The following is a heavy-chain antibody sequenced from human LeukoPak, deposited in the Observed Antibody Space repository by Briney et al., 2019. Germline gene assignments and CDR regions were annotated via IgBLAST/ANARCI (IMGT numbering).Heavy chain of an antibody. V-gene: IGHV3-23*01. Sequence: TISGSGGSTYYADSVKGRFTISRDNSKNTLYLQMNSLRAEDTAVYYCASGGYSGYDWDFDYWGQGTLVTVSS. D-gene: IGHD5-12*01. CDR3: ASGGYSGYDWDFDY. CDR2: ISGSGGST. J-gene: IGHJ4*02.